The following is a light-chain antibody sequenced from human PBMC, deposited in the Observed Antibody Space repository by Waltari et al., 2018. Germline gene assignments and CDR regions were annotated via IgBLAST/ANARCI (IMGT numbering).Light chain of an antibody. J-gene: IGKJ2*01. CDR1: QSISNY. CDR3: QQYNTYSS. CDR2: KAS. V-gene: IGKV1-5*03. Sequence: DIQMTQSPSTLSASVGHRVTITCRASQSISNYLAWYQQKPGKAPNLLIYKASILKSGVSSRFSGSGSGTQFTLTISSLQPGDFATYFCQQYNTYSSFGQGTKLEIK.